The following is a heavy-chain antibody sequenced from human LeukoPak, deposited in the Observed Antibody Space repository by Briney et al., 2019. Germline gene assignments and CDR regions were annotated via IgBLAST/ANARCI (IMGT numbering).Heavy chain of an antibody. D-gene: IGHD2-2*01. CDR1: GGSLRSYY. J-gene: IGHJ6*03. CDR3: ARHGNIDCCYYSYMDV. Sequence: SETLSLTCTVSGGSLRSYYWSWLRQSPGKGLEWIGYIYHGGSANYNPSLKSRVTISVHASRNQFSLKLSSVTPADTAIYYCARHGNIDCCYYSYMDVWGKGTSVTVSS. CDR2: IYHGGSA. V-gene: IGHV4-59*01.